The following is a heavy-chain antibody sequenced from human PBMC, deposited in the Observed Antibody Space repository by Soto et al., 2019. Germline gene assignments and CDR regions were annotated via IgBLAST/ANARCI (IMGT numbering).Heavy chain of an antibody. Sequence: GGSLRLSCAASGFTFSEYSMAWVRQAPGKGPEWVSYISGSSGVIYYVDSVKGRFTVSRDNAKNSLFLQMNSLRQEDTAVYYCARQEVWGIIRWFDPWGQGTRVTVSS. D-gene: IGHD3-10*01. CDR3: ARQEVWGIIRWFDP. CDR1: GFTFSEYS. J-gene: IGHJ5*02. CDR2: ISGSSGVI. V-gene: IGHV3-48*02.